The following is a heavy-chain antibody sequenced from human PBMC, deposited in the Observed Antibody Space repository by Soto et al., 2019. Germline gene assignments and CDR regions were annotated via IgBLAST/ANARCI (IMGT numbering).Heavy chain of an antibody. Sequence: ASVKVSCKASGYTFTSYGISWVRQAPGQGLEWMGWISAYNGNTNYAQKLQGRVTMTTDTSTSTAYMELRSLRSDDTAVYYCARGGCSGGSCYEHYFDYWGQGTLVTDSS. CDR3: ARGGCSGGSCYEHYFDY. J-gene: IGHJ4*02. V-gene: IGHV1-18*01. D-gene: IGHD2-15*01. CDR1: GYTFTSYG. CDR2: ISAYNGNT.